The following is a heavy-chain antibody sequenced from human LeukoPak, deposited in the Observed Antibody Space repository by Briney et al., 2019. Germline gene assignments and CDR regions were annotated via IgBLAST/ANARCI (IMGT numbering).Heavy chain of an antibody. CDR2: ISGSGGST. D-gene: IGHD2-8*01. Sequence: GGSLRLSCAASGFTFTSYALSWVRQAPGKGLEWVSSISGSGGSTYYADSVKGRFTISRDNSKNTLYLQMDSLRAEDTAVYYCAKDLPNPGTSRHFQYWGQGTLVTVSS. CDR3: AKDLPNPGTSRHFQY. J-gene: IGHJ1*01. V-gene: IGHV3-23*01. CDR1: GFTFTSYA.